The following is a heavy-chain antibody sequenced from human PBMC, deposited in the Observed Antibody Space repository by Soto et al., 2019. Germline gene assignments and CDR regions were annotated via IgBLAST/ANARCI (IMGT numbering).Heavy chain of an antibody. J-gene: IGHJ4*02. CDR2: IVPIFGTA. V-gene: IGHV1-69*13. D-gene: IGHD3-10*01. CDR1: GGTFSDSV. Sequence: SVKVSCKAPGGTFSDSVTSWVRQAPGQGLEWMGGIVPIFGTANLAEEFQGRVTITADESTSTAYMELSSLRSEDTAVYYCARGRDGSNYYFDYWSQGTLVTVSS. CDR3: ARGRDGSNYYFDY.